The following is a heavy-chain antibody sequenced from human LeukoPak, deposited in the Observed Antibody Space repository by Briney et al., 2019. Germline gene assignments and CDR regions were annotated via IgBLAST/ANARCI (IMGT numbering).Heavy chain of an antibody. CDR2: INHGGST. V-gene: IGHV4-39*07. CDR1: GGSISGCSHY. CDR3: ARGYGSGSYYPY. Sequence: SSETLSLTCTISGGSISGCSHYWSWIRQPPGKGLEWIGEINHGGSTNYNPSLKSRVTISLDTSKNQFSLKLSSVTAADTAVYYCARGYGSGSYYPYWGQGTLVAVSS. J-gene: IGHJ4*02. D-gene: IGHD3-10*01.